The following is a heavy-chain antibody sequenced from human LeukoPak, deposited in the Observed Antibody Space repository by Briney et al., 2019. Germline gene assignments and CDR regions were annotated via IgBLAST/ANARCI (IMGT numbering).Heavy chain of an antibody. CDR3: AREPEFCTKGVCYTRAFDY. CDR1: GFTFSSYE. V-gene: IGHV3-48*03. D-gene: IGHD2-8*01. J-gene: IGHJ4*02. CDR2: ISSSGSTI. Sequence: GGSLRLSCAASGFTFSSYEMNWVRQAPGKGLELVSYISSSGSTIYYADSVKGRFTISRDNAKNSLYLQMNSLRAEDTAVYYCAREPEFCTKGVCYTRAFDYWGQGTLVTVSS.